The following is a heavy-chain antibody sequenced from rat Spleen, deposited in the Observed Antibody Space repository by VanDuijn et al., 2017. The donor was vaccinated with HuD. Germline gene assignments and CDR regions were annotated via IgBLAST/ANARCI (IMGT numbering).Heavy chain of an antibody. J-gene: IGHJ2*01. CDR1: GFTFSNYD. CDR2: ISTGGGNT. D-gene: IGHD3-2*01. CDR3: AQTREGFY. Sequence: EVQLVESGGGLVQPGRSLKLSCAASGFTFSNYDMAWVRQAPTKGLEWIASISTGGGNTYYRDSVKGRFTISRDNSKNTLYLEMNSLRSEDTAMYYCAQTREGFYWGQGVKVTVSS. V-gene: IGHV5S13*01.